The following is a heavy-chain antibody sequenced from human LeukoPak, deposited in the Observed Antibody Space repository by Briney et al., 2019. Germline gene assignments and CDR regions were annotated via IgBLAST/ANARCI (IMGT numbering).Heavy chain of an antibody. Sequence: SVKVSCKASGGTFSSYAISWVRQAPGQGLEWMGGIIPIFGTANYAQKFQGRVTITTDESTSTAYMELSSLRSEDTAVYYCARRYCSSTSCYTKGIGWFDPWGQGTLVTVSS. CDR3: ARRYCSSTSCYTKGIGWFDP. J-gene: IGHJ5*02. CDR2: IIPIFGTA. V-gene: IGHV1-69*05. D-gene: IGHD2-2*02. CDR1: GGTFSSYA.